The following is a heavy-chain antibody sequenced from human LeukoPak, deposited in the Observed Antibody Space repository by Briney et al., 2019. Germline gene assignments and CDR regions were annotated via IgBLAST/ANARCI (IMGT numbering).Heavy chain of an antibody. Sequence: ASVKVSCKASGYTFTSYDINWLRQATGPGLEWMGWMNPNRGNTGYAQKFQGRVTMTRNTSISTAYMERSSLRSEDTAVYYCARGIKYSSRRNYFDYWGQGTLVTVSS. CDR3: ARGIKYSSRRNYFDY. D-gene: IGHD6-6*01. J-gene: IGHJ4*02. CDR1: GYTFTSYD. CDR2: MNPNRGNT. V-gene: IGHV1-8*01.